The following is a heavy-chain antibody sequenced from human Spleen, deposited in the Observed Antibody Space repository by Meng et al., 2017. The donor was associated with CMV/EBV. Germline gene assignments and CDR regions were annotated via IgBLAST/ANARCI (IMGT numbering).Heavy chain of an antibody. V-gene: IGHV3-15*04. D-gene: IGHD4-17*01. J-gene: IGHJ4*02. CDR3: TAEPFSTVTTHY. CDR2: IEGITDDGTT. Sequence: CGLTFSYASMGWVRWAPEKAGEWVDRIEGITDDGTTTYAAPMKGRFTISRDDSKNTLYLQMNSLQTEDTAVYCCTAEPFSTVTTHYWGQGTLVTVSS. CDR1: GLTFSYAS.